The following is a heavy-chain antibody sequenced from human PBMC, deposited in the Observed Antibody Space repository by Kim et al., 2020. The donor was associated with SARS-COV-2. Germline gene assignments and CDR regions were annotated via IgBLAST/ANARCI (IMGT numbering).Heavy chain of an antibody. CDR2: ISSSYDSS. J-gene: IGHJ3*01. CDR3: AKGHWCDSFDF. CDR1: GFTFNNYA. D-gene: IGHD2-8*02. Sequence: GGSLRLSCAASGFTFNNYAMNWVRQAPGKGLEWVSSISSSYDSSSYADSVEGRFTTSRDSSKNTLYLQLNSLRAEDTAVYYCAKGHWCDSFDFWGHGTMV. V-gene: IGHV3-23*01.